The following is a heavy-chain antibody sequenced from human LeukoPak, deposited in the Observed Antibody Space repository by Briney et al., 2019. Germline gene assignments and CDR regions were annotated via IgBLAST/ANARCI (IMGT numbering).Heavy chain of an antibody. CDR1: GFTFDDYA. V-gene: IGHV3-9*01. CDR2: ISWNSGSI. CDR3: AKGGITMVRGVIITGRWLDY. D-gene: IGHD3-10*01. Sequence: GGSLRLSCAASGFTFDDYAMHWVRQAPGKGLEWVSGISWNSGSIGYADSVKGRFTISRDNAKNSLYLQMNSLRAEDTALYYCAKGGITMVRGVIITGRWLDYWGQGTLVTVS. J-gene: IGHJ4*02.